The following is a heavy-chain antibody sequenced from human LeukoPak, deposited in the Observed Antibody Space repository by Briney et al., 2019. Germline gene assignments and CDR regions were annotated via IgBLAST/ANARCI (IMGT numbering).Heavy chain of an antibody. V-gene: IGHV1-2*02. CDR3: ARPLLWWPQVGYFDY. Sequence: ASVKVSCKASGYTFTGYYMHWVRQAPGQGLEWMGWINPNSGGTNYAQKFQGRVAMTRDTSISTAYMELSRLRSDDTAVYYCARPLLWWPQVGYFDYWGQGTLVTVSS. CDR1: GYTFTGYY. D-gene: IGHD4/OR15-4a*01. CDR2: INPNSGGT. J-gene: IGHJ4*02.